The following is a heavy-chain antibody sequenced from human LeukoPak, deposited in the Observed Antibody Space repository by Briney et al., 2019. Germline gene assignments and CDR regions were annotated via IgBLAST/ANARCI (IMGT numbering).Heavy chain of an antibody. CDR2: IRYDGSNK. D-gene: IGHD3-10*01. J-gene: IGHJ4*02. CDR3: AKDMTPFFYGSGRDYFDY. CDR1: GFTFSSYG. Sequence: GGSLRLSCAASGFTFSSYGMHWVRQAPGRGLEWVAFIRYDGSNKYYADSVKGRFTISRGNSKNTLYLQMNSLRAEDTAVYYCAKDMTPFFYGSGRDYFDYWGQGTLVTVSS. V-gene: IGHV3-30*02.